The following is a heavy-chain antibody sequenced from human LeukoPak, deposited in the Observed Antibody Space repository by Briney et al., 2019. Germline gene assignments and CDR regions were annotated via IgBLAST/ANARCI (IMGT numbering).Heavy chain of an antibody. Sequence: PSETLSLTCAVYGGSFSGYYWSWIRQPPGKGLEWIGEINHSGSTNYNPSLKSRVTISVDTSKNQFSLKLSSVTAADTAVYYCARDPSGYFNYWGQETLVTVPS. V-gene: IGHV4-34*01. CDR3: ARDPSGYFNY. CDR1: GGSFSGYY. CDR2: INHSGST. D-gene: IGHD3-22*01. J-gene: IGHJ4*02.